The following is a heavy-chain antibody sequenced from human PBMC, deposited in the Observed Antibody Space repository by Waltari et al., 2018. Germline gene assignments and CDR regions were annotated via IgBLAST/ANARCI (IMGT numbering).Heavy chain of an antibody. CDR2: IRQDGSEK. CDR1: GFTFSSYW. J-gene: IGHJ4*02. Sequence: ETHLVESGGGLVQPGGSLRLSCAASGFTFSSYWMTWVRQAPGKGREWVANIRQDGSEKYYVDSVKGRFTISRDNAKNSLYLQMNSLKADDTAVYYCARSSSTEFDSWGQGTLVTVSS. D-gene: IGHD2-2*01. CDR3: ARSSSTEFDS. V-gene: IGHV3-7*01.